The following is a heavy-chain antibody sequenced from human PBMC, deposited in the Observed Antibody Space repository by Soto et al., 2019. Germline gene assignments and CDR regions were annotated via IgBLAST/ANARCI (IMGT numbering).Heavy chain of an antibody. CDR3: ARGRSMFGWFDP. J-gene: IGHJ5*02. D-gene: IGHD3-10*02. CDR2: INHSGST. CDR1: GGSFSGYY. Sequence: PSETLSLTCAVYGGSFSGYYWSWIRQPPGKGLEWIGEINHSGSTNYNPSLKSRVTISVDTPKNQFSLKLSSVTAADTAVYYCARGRSMFGWFDPWGQGTLVTVSS. V-gene: IGHV4-34*01.